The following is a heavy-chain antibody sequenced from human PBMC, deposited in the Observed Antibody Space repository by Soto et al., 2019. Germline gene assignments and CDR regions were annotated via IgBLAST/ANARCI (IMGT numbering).Heavy chain of an antibody. V-gene: IGHV1-18*01. Sequence: QVQLVQSGDEVKKPGASVKVSCKASGYIFVNYGIAWVRQAPGQGLEWMGRISPYTGNTHSATQVQGRLTMTTDTPSSTASMDMGSLKSDVTSVYYCVLVDNDVTPTTQDVWGQGTTVTVSS. CDR3: VLVDNDVTPTTQDV. D-gene: IGHD5-12*01. CDR1: GYIFVNYG. CDR2: ISPYTGNT. J-gene: IGHJ6*02.